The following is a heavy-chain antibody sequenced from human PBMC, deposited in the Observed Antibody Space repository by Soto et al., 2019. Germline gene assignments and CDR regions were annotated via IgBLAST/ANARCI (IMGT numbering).Heavy chain of an antibody. CDR1: GFTFSGSA. CDR3: TSTIVVVVAATSKVSDY. Sequence: GSLRLSCAASGFTFSGSAMHWVRQASGKGLEWVGRIRSKANSYATAYAASVKGRFTISRDDSKNTAYLQMNSLKTEDTAVYYCTSTIVVVVAATSKVSDYWGQGTLVTVSS. D-gene: IGHD2-15*01. V-gene: IGHV3-73*01. J-gene: IGHJ4*02. CDR2: IRSKANSYAT.